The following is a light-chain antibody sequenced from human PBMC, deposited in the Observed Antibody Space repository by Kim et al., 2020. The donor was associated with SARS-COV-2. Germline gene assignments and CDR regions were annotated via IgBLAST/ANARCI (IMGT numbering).Light chain of an antibody. CDR3: QQYSSYSYT. CDR1: QSISSW. CDR2: AAS. V-gene: IGKV1-5*01. Sequence: SASVGDRVTITCRARQSISSWLAWYQQKPGKAPKLLIYAASSLQSGVPSRFSGSGSGSEFTLTISSLQPDDFATYYCQQYSSYSYTFGQGTKLEIK. J-gene: IGKJ2*01.